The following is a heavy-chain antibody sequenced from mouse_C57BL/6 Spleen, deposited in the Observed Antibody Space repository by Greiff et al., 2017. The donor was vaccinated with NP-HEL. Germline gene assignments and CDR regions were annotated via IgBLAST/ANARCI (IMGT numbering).Heavy chain of an antibody. V-gene: IGHV5-9-1*02. D-gene: IGHD2-4*01. CDR1: GFTFSSYA. CDR2: ISSGGDYI. CDR3: TRGRGDYDARYFDV. Sequence: VQLVESGEGLVKPGGSLKLSCAASGFTFSSYAMSWVRQTPEKRLEWVAYISSGGDYIYYADTVKGRFTISRDNARNTLYLQMSRLKSEDTAMYYCTRGRGDYDARYFDVWGTGTTVTVSS. J-gene: IGHJ1*03.